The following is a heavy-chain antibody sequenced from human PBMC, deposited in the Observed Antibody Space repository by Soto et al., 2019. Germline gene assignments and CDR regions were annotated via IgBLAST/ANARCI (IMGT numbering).Heavy chain of an antibody. CDR2: ISYDGSNK. CDR3: ANGVPSIFGVVNAFDI. Sequence: QVQLVESGGGVVQPGRSLRLSCAASGFTFSSYGMHWVRQAPGKGLEWVAVISYDGSNKYYADSVKGRFTISRDNSKNTLYLQMNSLRAEDTAVYYCANGVPSIFGVVNAFDIWGQGTMVTVSS. V-gene: IGHV3-30*18. D-gene: IGHD3-3*01. J-gene: IGHJ3*02. CDR1: GFTFSSYG.